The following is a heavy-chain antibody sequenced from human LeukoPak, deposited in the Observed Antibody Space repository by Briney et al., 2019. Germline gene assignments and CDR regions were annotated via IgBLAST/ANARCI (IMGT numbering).Heavy chain of an antibody. CDR3: ARDPRNMITFGGVIVGYYFDY. CDR2: ISYDGSNK. V-gene: IGHV3-30*04. D-gene: IGHD3-16*02. CDR1: GFTFSSYA. Sequence: GGSLRFSCAASGFTFSSYAMHWVRQAPGKGLEWVAVISYDGSNKYYADSVKGRFTISRDNSKNTLYLQMNSLRAEDTAVYYCARDPRNMITFGGVIVGYYFDYWGQGTLVTVSS. J-gene: IGHJ4*02.